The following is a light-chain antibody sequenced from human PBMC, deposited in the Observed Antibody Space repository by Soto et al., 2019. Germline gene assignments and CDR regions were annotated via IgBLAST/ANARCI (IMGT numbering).Light chain of an antibody. CDR3: QQLNRYVT. CDR1: QTISTY. V-gene: IGKV1-9*01. J-gene: IGKJ3*01. CDR2: RAS. Sequence: DIQVTQSPPFVSASGGDRVTITCRASQTISTYLAWYQQKPGKAPQLLIHRASTLQSGVPSRFSGSGFGTEFTLTISSLQPEDFATYYCQQLNRYVTFGPGTKVQIK.